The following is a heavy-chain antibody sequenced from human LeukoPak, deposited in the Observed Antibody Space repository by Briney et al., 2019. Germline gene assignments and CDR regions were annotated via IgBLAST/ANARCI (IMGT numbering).Heavy chain of an antibody. CDR1: GFTFSDYY. V-gene: IGHV3-11*01. CDR3: ARDRGYCSSTSCYFLYYYYYYGMDV. J-gene: IGHJ6*02. Sequence: GGSLRLSCAASGFTFSDYYMSWIRQAPGKGLEWVSYISSSGSTIYYADSVKGRFTISRDNAKNSLYLQMNSLRAEDTAVYSCARDRGYCSSTSCYFLYYYYYYGMDVWGQGTTVTVSS. D-gene: IGHD2-2*01. CDR2: ISSSGSTI.